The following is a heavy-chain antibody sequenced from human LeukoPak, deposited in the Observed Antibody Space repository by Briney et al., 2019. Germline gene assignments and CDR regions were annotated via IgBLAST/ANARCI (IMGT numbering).Heavy chain of an antibody. J-gene: IGHJ5*02. Sequence: ASVKVSCKASGGTFSSYAISWVRQASGQGLEWMGGIIPIFGTANYAQKFQGRVTITADESTSTAYMELSSLRSEDTAVYYCARERSYDFWSGYSYWFDPWGQGTLVTVSS. V-gene: IGHV1-69*13. CDR2: IIPIFGTA. D-gene: IGHD3-3*01. CDR3: ARERSYDFWSGYSYWFDP. CDR1: GGTFSSYA.